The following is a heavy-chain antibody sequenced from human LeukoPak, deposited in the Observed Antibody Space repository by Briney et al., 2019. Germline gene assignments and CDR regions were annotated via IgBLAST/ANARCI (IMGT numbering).Heavy chain of an antibody. V-gene: IGHV3-23*01. CDR1: GFVFSSYA. CDR2: IYGSRSDT. Sequence: GGSLRLSCEASGFVFSSYAMSWVRQAPGKGLEWVSCIYGSRSDTQYADSVKGRFTISRDNSKNTLYLQMNSLRAGDTALYYCAKLGDASCYSRADPWGQGTLVTVSS. J-gene: IGHJ5*02. D-gene: IGHD2-2*01. CDR3: AKLGDASCYSRADP.